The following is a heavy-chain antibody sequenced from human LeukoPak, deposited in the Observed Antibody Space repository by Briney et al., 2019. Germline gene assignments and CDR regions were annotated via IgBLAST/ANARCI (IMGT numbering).Heavy chain of an antibody. CDR3: AREYDFWTGRDSSKGWLDP. D-gene: IGHD3-3*01. Sequence: SETMSLTCIVSGVSINDHYWTWVRQPAGRGLEWIGHIYISGSTDYNPSLKSRVTLSVDISKNQFSLRLTSVTAADTAVYYWAREYDFWTGRDSSKGWLDPWGPGILVAVSS. CDR2: IYISGST. CDR1: GVSINDHY. V-gene: IGHV4-4*07. J-gene: IGHJ5*02.